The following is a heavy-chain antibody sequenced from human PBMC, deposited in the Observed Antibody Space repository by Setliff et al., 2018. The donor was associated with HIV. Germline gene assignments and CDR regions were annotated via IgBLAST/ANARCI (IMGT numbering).Heavy chain of an antibody. V-gene: IGHV3-48*01. CDR1: GFTFSTYP. CDR2: IDPSGRSM. CDR3: ARDLHWAFDY. Sequence: LRLSCAASGFTFSTYPINWVRQAPVKGLEWVSHIDPSGRSMDYADSVKGRFTISRDNAKNSLYLQMNSLRVEDTAVYYCARDLHWAFDYWGQGTQVTVSS. D-gene: IGHD7-27*01. J-gene: IGHJ4*02.